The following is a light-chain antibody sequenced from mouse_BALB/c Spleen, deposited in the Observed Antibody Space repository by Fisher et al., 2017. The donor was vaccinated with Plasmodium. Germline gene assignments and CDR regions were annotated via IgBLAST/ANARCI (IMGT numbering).Light chain of an antibody. CDR2: YTS. CDR1: QIIIDN. Sequence: DIVMTQSTATLSVTPGYRVSLSYRASQIIIDNLHWCQQKSHESPRLLINYTSQSISGIPSRFSGSGSGTDFTLSINSVETEDFGMYFCQHSDSWPLTFGAGTKLELK. J-gene: IGKJ5*01. V-gene: IGKV5-43*01. CDR3: QHSDSWPLT.